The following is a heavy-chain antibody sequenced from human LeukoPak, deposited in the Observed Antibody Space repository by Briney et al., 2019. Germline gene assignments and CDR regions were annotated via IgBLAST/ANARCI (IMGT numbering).Heavy chain of an antibody. Sequence: SGGSLRLSCEVSGFTFSNSAMSWVRQARGKGLEWVSGISISGGTTYYAASVKGRFTISRDNSKNTVYLQLNSLRAEDTAVYYCAKEEVSNDYWGQGTLVTVSS. D-gene: IGHD6-6*01. CDR2: ISISGGTT. CDR1: GFTFSNSA. V-gene: IGHV3-23*01. J-gene: IGHJ4*02. CDR3: AKEEVSNDY.